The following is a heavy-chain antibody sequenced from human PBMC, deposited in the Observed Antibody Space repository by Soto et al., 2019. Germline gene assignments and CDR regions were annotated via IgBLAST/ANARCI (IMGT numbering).Heavy chain of an antibody. CDR2: INHSGST. D-gene: IGHD2-2*01. V-gene: IGHV4-34*01. J-gene: IGHJ5*02. CDR1: GXSFSGYY. Sequence: SETLSLTCAVYGXSFSGYYWSWIRQPPGKGLEWIGEINHSGSTNYNPSLKSRVTISVDTSKNQFSLKLSSVTAADTAVYYCAHGRGYCSSTSCLNWFDPWGQGTLVTVSS. CDR3: AHGRGYCSSTSCLNWFDP.